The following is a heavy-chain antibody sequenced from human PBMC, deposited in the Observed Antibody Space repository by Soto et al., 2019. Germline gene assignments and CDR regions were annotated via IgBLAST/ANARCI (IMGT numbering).Heavy chain of an antibody. CDR1: GGSISSSSYY. CDR2: IYYSGST. Sequence: QLQLQESGPGLVKPSETLSLTCTVSGGSISSSSYYWGWIRQPPGKGLEWIGSIYYSGSTYYNPSLTSRVTISVDTSKNQFSLKLSSVTAADTAVYYCARRRGYCSGGSCYATAFDIWGQGTMVTVSS. J-gene: IGHJ3*02. CDR3: ARRRGYCSGGSCYATAFDI. D-gene: IGHD2-15*01. V-gene: IGHV4-39*01.